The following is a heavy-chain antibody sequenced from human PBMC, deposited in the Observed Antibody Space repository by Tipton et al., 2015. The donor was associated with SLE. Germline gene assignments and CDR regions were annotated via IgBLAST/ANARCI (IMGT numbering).Heavy chain of an antibody. V-gene: IGHV4-39*07. CDR3: ARGGELLPNWFDP. CDR1: GGSITSSSYY. D-gene: IGHD1-26*01. J-gene: IGHJ5*02. Sequence: TLSLTCAVYGGSITSSSYYWAWIRQSPGEGVEWIGEIYYRGSTNYNPSLESRVTISVDTSKNQFSLKLTSVTAADTAVYYCARGGELLPNWFDPWGQGTLVTVSS. CDR2: IYYRGST.